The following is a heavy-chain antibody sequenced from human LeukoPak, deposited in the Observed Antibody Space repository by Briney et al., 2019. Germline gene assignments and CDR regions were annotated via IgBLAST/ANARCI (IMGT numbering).Heavy chain of an antibody. V-gene: IGHV1-69*05. CDR3: ASGVEDYYGSGSYYHLDY. Sequence: SVKVPCKASGGTFSSYAISWVRQAPGQGLEWMGGIIPIFGTANYAQKFQGRVTITTDESTSTAYMELSSLRSEDTAVYYCASGVEDYYGSGSYYHLDYWGQGTLVTVSS. CDR1: GGTFSSYA. CDR2: IIPIFGTA. J-gene: IGHJ4*02. D-gene: IGHD3-10*01.